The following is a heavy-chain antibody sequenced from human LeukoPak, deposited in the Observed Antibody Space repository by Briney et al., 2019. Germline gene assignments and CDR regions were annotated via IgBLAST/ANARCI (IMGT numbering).Heavy chain of an antibody. CDR2: IKQDGSEK. CDR1: GFTFSSYW. J-gene: IGHJ4*02. CDR3: ARDLAYCGGDCYISSLTMSDY. V-gene: IGHV3-7*01. D-gene: IGHD2-21*02. Sequence: GGSLRLSCAASGFTFSSYWMSWVRQAPGKGLEWVASIKQDGSEKYYVDSVKGRFTISRDNAKNSLYLQMNSLRAEDTAVYYCARDLAYCGGDCYISSLTMSDYWGQGTLVTVSS.